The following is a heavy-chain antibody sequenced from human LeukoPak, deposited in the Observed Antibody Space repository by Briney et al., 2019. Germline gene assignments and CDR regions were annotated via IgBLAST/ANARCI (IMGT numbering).Heavy chain of an antibody. CDR1: GGSISSYY. CDR3: ASLMYSSSWYRPYGMDV. J-gene: IGHJ6*02. V-gene: IGHV4-4*07. Sequence: SETLSLTCTVSGGSISSYYWSWIQQPAGKGLEWIGRIYTSGSTNYNPSLKSRVTMSVDTSKNQFSLKLSSVTAADTAVYYCASLMYSSSWYRPYGMDVWGQGTTVTVSS. D-gene: IGHD6-13*01. CDR2: IYTSGST.